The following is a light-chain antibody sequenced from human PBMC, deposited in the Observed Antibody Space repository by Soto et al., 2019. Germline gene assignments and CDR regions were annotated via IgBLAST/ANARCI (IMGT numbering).Light chain of an antibody. CDR2: SDK. J-gene: IGLJ3*02. CDR3: AAWDDSLNGPV. Sequence: QSVLTQPPSASGTPGQRVTISCSGSNSNIGSNSVNWYQQIPGTAPKLLMYSDKERPSGVPDRFSGSKSGTSASLAISGLQSDDEADYHCAAWDDSLNGPVFGGGTKVTVL. CDR1: NSNIGSNS. V-gene: IGLV1-44*01.